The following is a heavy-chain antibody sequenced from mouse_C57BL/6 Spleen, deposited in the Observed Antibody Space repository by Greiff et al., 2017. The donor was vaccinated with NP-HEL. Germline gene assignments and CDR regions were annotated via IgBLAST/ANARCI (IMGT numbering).Heavy chain of an antibody. CDR2: ISDVGSYT. J-gene: IGHJ3*01. D-gene: IGHD1-1*01. Sequence: DVKLVESGGGLVKPGGSLKLSCAASGFTFSSYAMSWVRQTPEKRLEWVATISDVGSYTYYPDNVKGRFTISRDNAKNNLYLQMSHLKSEDTAMYYCARERNYYGSPFAYWGQGTLVTVSA. CDR1: GFTFSSYA. CDR3: ARERNYYGSPFAY. V-gene: IGHV5-4*01.